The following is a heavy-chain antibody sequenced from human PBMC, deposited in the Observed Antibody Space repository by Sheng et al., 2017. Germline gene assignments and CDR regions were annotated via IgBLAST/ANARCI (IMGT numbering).Heavy chain of an antibody. J-gene: IGHJ4*02. CDR1: GYSISSGYY. D-gene: IGHD3-22*01. CDR3: VRFYDGGGFYYI. CDR2: IHHTGST. Sequence: QVQLQESGPGLVKPSETLSLTCAVFGYSISSGYYWGWIRQPPGKGLEWIGGIHHTGSTYYNPSLKSRVSMSVDKSKNQFSLNLRSVTAADTAMYYCVRFYDGGGFYYIWGHGNAGRRLL. V-gene: IGHV4-38-2*01.